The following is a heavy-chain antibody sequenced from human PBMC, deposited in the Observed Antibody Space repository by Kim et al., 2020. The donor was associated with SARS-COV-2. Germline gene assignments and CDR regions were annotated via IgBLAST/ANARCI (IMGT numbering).Heavy chain of an antibody. V-gene: IGHV3-64*01. D-gene: IGHD5-18*01. Sequence: TYYANSGNGRFTISRDNSKSTLYLQMGSLRAEDMAVYYCAREGRGYSYVYWGQGTLVTVSS. CDR2: T. CDR3: AREGRGYSYVY. J-gene: IGHJ4*02.